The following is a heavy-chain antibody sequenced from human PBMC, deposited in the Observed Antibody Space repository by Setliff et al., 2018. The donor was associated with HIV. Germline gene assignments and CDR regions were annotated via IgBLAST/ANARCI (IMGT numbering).Heavy chain of an antibody. D-gene: IGHD3-3*01. V-gene: IGHV1-69*02. CDR1: GYTFTDYY. J-gene: IGHJ6*03. CDR2: IIPILGIA. Sequence: SVKVSCKASGYTFTDYYMHWVRQAPGQGLDWMGRIIPILGIANYAQKFQGRVTITADKSTSTAYMELSSLRSEDTAVYYCATGSITIFGVVISGNYYYYMDVWGKGTTVTVSS. CDR3: ATGSITIFGVVISGNYYYYMDV.